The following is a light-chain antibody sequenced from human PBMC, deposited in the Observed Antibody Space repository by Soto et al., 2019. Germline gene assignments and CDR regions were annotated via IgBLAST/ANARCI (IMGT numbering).Light chain of an antibody. V-gene: IGLV1-40*01. CDR1: SSNIGAGYD. J-gene: IGLJ1*01. CDR3: QPYDSSLRGYV. Sequence: QSVLTQPPSVSGAPGQRVTISCTGSSSNIGAGYDVHWYQQLPGTAPKLLIYGNSNRPSGVPDRFSGSKSGTSASLAITGLRAEDEADYSCQPYDSSLRGYVFGTGPKLPVL. CDR2: GNS.